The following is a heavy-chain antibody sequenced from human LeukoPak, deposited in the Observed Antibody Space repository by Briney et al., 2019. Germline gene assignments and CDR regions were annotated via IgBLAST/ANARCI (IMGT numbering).Heavy chain of an antibody. D-gene: IGHD1-1*01. Sequence: GGSLRLSCAASGFTFSRYWMSWVRQAPGKGLEWVANIKEDGSRNHYVDSVKGRFTISRDNAKNSLYLQMNSLRAEDTAVYYCARPVQLERLDAFDIWGQGTMVTVSS. V-gene: IGHV3-7*02. CDR2: IKEDGSRN. CDR3: ARPVQLERLDAFDI. CDR1: GFTFSRYW. J-gene: IGHJ3*02.